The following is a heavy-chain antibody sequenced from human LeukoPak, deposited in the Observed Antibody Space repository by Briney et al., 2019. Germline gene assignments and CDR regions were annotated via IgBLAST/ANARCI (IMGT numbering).Heavy chain of an antibody. CDR3: ARDRYSYGTW. J-gene: IGHJ4*02. V-gene: IGHV1-69*04. Sequence: ASVKVSCKASGYTFTSYGISWVRQAPGQGLEWMGRIIPILGIANYAQKFQGRVTITADKSTSTAYMELSSLRSEDTAVYYCARDRYSYGTWWGQGTLVTVSS. CDR2: IIPILGIA. D-gene: IGHD5-18*01. CDR1: GYTFTSYG.